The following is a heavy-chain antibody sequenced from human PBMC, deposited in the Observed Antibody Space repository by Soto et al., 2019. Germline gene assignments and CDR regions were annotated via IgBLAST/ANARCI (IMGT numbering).Heavy chain of an antibody. Sequence: QVQLVQSGAEAKKPGASVKVSCKASGYSFTSYDINWVRQATGQGLEWMGWMNPNSGNTGYAQKFQGRVTMTRNTSMTTAYMELTSLRSEDTAVYYCARDKAGYCDLWGRGTLVTVSS. CDR3: ARDKAGYCDL. V-gene: IGHV1-8*01. CDR2: MNPNSGNT. CDR1: GYSFTSYD. J-gene: IGHJ2*01.